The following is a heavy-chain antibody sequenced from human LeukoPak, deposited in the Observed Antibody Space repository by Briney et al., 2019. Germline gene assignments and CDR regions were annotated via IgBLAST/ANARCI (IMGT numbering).Heavy chain of an antibody. Sequence: GGSLRLSCAASGFKFSSYSMKWVRQAPGKGLEWVSFISSSSSYIYYADSLKGRFTISRDNAKNSLYLQMNSLRAEDTAVYYCARARGIAAAMDYWGQGTLVTVSS. J-gene: IGHJ4*02. CDR1: GFKFSSYS. V-gene: IGHV3-21*01. D-gene: IGHD6-13*01. CDR3: ARARGIAAAMDY. CDR2: ISSSSSYI.